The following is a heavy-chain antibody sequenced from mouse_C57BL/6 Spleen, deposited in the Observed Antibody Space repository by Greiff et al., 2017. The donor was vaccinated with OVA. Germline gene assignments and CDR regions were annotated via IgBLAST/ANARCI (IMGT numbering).Heavy chain of an antibody. J-gene: IGHJ4*01. CDR2: IDPEDGAT. CDR3: ARGYAYAMDY. D-gene: IGHD2-2*01. V-gene: IGHV14-2*01. Sequence: VQLQQSGAELVKPGASVKLSCTASGFNITDYYMHWVKQRTEQGLEWIGRIDPEDGATTYAPKFQGKATITADTSSNTAYLQLSSLTSEDTAVYYCARGYAYAMDYWGQGTSVTVSS. CDR1: GFNITDYY.